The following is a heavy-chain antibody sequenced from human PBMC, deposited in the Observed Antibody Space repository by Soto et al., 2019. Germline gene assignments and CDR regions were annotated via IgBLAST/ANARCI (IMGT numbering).Heavy chain of an antibody. CDR3: ARRGDTAMVSSYGMDV. V-gene: IGHV4-31*03. J-gene: IGHJ6*02. Sequence: SETLSLTCTVSGGSISSGGYYWSWIRQHPGKGLEWIGYIYYNGDTYYNPSLKSRVTISVDTSKNQFSLKLSSVTAADTAVYYCARRGDTAMVSSYGMDVWGQGTTVRLL. CDR2: IYYNGDT. CDR1: GGSISSGGYY. D-gene: IGHD5-18*01.